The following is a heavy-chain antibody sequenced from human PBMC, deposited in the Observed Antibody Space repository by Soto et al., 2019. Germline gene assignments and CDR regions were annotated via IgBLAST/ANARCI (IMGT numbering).Heavy chain of an antibody. J-gene: IGHJ4*02. CDR3: ARQGWYEVDN. V-gene: IGHV4-59*08. Sequence: SETLSLTSTVSDGSISSHYWSWIRQPPGKGLEWIAYISYSGNTNYNPSLKSRVTISIDTAKNHFSLNLSSVTAAATAIYYCARQGWYEVDNWGQGTLVTVSS. CDR2: ISYSGNT. CDR1: DGSISSHY. D-gene: IGHD6-19*01.